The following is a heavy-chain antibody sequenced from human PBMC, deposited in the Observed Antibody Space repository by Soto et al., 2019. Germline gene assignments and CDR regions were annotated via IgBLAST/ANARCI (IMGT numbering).Heavy chain of an antibody. CDR3: ARDQQLLRQGYYYYYMDV. CDR2: IWYDGSNK. D-gene: IGHD2-2*01. Sequence: ESGGGVVQPGRSLRLSCAASGFTFSSYGMHWVRQAPGKGLEWVAVIWYDGSNKYYADSVKGRFTISRDNSKNTLYLQMNSLRAEDTAVYYCARDQQLLRQGYYYYYMDVWGKGTTVTVSS. J-gene: IGHJ6*03. V-gene: IGHV3-33*01. CDR1: GFTFSSYG.